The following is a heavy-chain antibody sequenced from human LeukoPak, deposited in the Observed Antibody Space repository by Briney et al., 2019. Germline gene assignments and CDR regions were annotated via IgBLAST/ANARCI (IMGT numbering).Heavy chain of an antibody. D-gene: IGHD5-24*01. CDR1: GFTFSSHW. V-gene: IGHV3-7*01. CDR3: ARDGEMPTIYFDY. Sequence: GGSLRLSCAVSGFTFSSHWMSWVRQAPGKGLEWVANIKQDGSETYYVDSVKGRFTISRDNAKNSLFLHMNSLRAEDTAVYYCARDGEMPTIYFDYWGQGTLVTVS. CDR2: IKQDGSET. J-gene: IGHJ4*02.